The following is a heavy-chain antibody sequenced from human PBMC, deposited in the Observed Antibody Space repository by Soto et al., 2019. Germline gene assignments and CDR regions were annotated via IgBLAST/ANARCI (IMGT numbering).Heavy chain of an antibody. V-gene: IGHV4-34*01. CDR1: GGSFSGYY. Sequence: QVQLQQWGAGLLKPSETLSLTCAVYGGSFSGYYWSWIRQPPGKGLEWIGEINHSGSTNYNPSLKSRVTISVDTSKNQFSLRLSSVTAADTAVYYWARAILRRNWFDPWGQGTLVTVSS. D-gene: IGHD2-15*01. CDR3: ARAILRRNWFDP. CDR2: INHSGST. J-gene: IGHJ5*02.